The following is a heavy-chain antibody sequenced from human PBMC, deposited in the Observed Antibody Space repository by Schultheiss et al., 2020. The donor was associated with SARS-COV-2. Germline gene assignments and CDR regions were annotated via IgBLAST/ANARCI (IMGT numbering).Heavy chain of an antibody. J-gene: IGHJ5*02. CDR1: GGSFSGYY. CDR3: ARDFSSRTYCGGDCYSGGWFDP. Sequence: SQTLSLTCAVYGGSFSGYYWSWIRQPAGKGLEWIGRIYTSGSTNYNPSLKSRVTMSVDTSKNQFSLKLSSVTAADTAVYYCARDFSSRTYCGGDCYSGGWFDPWGQGTLVTVSS. V-gene: IGHV4-4*07. CDR2: IYTSGST. D-gene: IGHD2-21*02.